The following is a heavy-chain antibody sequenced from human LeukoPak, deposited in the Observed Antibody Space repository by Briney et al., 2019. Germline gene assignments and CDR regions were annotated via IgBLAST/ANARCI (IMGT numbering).Heavy chain of an antibody. J-gene: IGHJ4*02. CDR2: ISGSGGST. CDR3: ARKGSGSSFDY. Sequence: GGSLRLSCAASGFTFSSYAMSWVRKAPGKGLEWVSAISGSGGSTYYADSVKGRFTISRDNSKNTLYLQMNSLRAEDTAVYYCARKGSGSSFDYWGQGTLVTVSS. D-gene: IGHD3-10*01. CDR1: GFTFSSYA. V-gene: IGHV3-23*01.